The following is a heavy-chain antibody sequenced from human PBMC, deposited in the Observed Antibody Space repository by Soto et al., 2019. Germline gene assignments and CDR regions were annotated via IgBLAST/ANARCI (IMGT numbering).Heavy chain of an antibody. CDR3: ARPPYYYGSGSYYDVYYYGMDV. CDR1: GGTFSSYA. J-gene: IGHJ6*02. D-gene: IGHD3-10*01. Sequence: SVKVSCKASGGTFSSYAISWVRQAPGQGLEWMGGIIPIFGTANYAQKFQGRVTITADESTSTAYMELSSLRSEDTAVYYCARPPYYYGSGSYYDVYYYGMDVWGQGTTVTVSS. V-gene: IGHV1-69*13. CDR2: IIPIFGTA.